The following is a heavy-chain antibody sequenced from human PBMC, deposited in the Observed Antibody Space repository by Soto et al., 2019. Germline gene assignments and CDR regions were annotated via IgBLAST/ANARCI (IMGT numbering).Heavy chain of an antibody. CDR2: IGTLSDT. Sequence: PGGSLRLSCAGSGFTFSTFDLHWVRQAPGKGLEWVSGIGTLSDTFYAASVQGRFTISRQNAKNSVYLQMNSLRAGDTAFYYCARGRSFSYDSTPPPMFDPWGQGTLVTVSS. CDR1: GFTFSTFD. V-gene: IGHV3-13*01. J-gene: IGHJ5*02. D-gene: IGHD3-10*01. CDR3: ARGRSFSYDSTPPPMFDP.